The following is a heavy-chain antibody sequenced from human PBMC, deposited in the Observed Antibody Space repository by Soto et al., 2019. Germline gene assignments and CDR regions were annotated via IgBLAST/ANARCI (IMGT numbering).Heavy chain of an antibody. CDR2: IYYSGST. CDR3: ARDLWNRGYGDYFAS. V-gene: IGHV4-59*01. J-gene: IGHJ4*02. Sequence: SETLSLTCTVSGGSFSSYYWNWIRQPPGKGLEWIAYIYYSGSTNYNPSLRSRVTISVDTSKNQFSLKLTSVTAADTAVYYCARDLWNRGYGDYFASWGQGTLVTVSS. CDR1: GGSFSSYY. D-gene: IGHD4-17*01.